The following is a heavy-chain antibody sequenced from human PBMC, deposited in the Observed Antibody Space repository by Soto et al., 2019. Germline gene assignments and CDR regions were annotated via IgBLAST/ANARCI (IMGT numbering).Heavy chain of an antibody. CDR2: IFYDESKE. D-gene: IGHD6-6*01. CDR3: ARDAAARDGRGGMDV. CDR1: GFTFRQYG. J-gene: IGHJ6*02. V-gene: IGHV3-33*01. Sequence: QVQLVESGGGVVQPGRSPRLSCAASGFTFRQYGMHWVRQAPGKGLEWVAVIFYDESKEYYADSVRGRFTISRDNSNNMLYLQMNSLRGEDTALYYCARDAAARDGRGGMDVWGQGTTVTVSS.